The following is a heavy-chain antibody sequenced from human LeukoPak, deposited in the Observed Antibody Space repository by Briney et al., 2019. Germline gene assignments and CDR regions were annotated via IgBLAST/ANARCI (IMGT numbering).Heavy chain of an antibody. CDR3: ARLSSAGAGENNFDF. CDR1: GYSFPRSW. CDR2: IYPGDPDT. V-gene: IGHV5-51*01. D-gene: IGHD6-6*01. Sequence: GESLKISCKGSGYSFPRSWIGWVRQMPGKGLEWMGLIYPGDPDTRYSPSLQGQVTMSAGKSINTAYLQWSSLKASDTAMYYCARLSSAGAGENNFDFWGQGTLVTVSS. J-gene: IGHJ4*02.